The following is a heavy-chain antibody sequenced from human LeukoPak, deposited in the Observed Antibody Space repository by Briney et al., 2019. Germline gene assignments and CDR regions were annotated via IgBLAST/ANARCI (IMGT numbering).Heavy chain of an antibody. CDR1: GYTVSSNSAA. D-gene: IGHD6-13*01. CDR2: TYYGSKWYN. V-gene: IGHV6-1*01. J-gene: IGHJ5*02. Sequence: PSQTLSLSCAISGYTVSSNSAAWNCNRQSPSRGLEWPGRTYYGSKWYNDYAVSVKTRITINPDTSKYLFTLNLNAETTDVTPWYYCAARSSSWLFRFDTWGQGTLVTVSS. CDR3: AARSSSWLFRFDT.